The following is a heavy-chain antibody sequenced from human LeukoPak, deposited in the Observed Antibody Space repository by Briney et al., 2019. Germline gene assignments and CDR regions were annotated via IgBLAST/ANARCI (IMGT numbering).Heavy chain of an antibody. CDR1: GGSISSYY. V-gene: IGHV4-59*01. CDR3: ATGLSGSPYYFDY. CDR2: IYYSGSA. J-gene: IGHJ4*02. Sequence: PSETLSLTCTVSGGSISSYYWSWIRQPPGKGLEWIGYIYYSGSANYNPSLKSRVTISVDTSKNQFSLKLSSVTAADTAVYYCATGLSGSPYYFDYWGQGTLVTVSS.